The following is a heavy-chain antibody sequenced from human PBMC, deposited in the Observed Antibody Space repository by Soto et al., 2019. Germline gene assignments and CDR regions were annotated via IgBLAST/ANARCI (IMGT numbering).Heavy chain of an antibody. J-gene: IGHJ5*02. V-gene: IGHV4-31*03. CDR2: IYYSGST. CDR3: ARRAGVAVTGSLDNWLDP. Sequence: PSETLSLTCTVSGGSISSGGYYWSWIRQHPGKGLEWIGYIYYSGSTYYNPSLKSRVTISVDTSKNQFSLKVNSVTAADTAVYYCARRAGVAVTGSLDNWLDPWGQGILVTVSS. D-gene: IGHD1-20*01. CDR1: GGSISSGGYY.